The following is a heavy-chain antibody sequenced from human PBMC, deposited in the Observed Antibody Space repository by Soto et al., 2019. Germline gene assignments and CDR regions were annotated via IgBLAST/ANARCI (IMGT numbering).Heavy chain of an antibody. V-gene: IGHV1-18*01. Sequence: QVRLVQSGPALKKPGASVKVSCKSSGYSFSNYNFCWVRQAPGQGLEWLGWISGYNGNTNYAQKLQGRVTLTTDSYTSTAHMELRSLRSDYTAIYYCARDKVRGGFYIWGQGTMVTVSS. CDR3: ARDKVRGGFYI. J-gene: IGHJ3*02. CDR1: GYSFSNYN. CDR2: ISGYNGNT. D-gene: IGHD3-10*01.